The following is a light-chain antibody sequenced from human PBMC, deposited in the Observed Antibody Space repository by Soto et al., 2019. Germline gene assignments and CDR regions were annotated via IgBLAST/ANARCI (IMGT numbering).Light chain of an antibody. CDR1: SSDVGGYNY. J-gene: IGLJ1*01. CDR3: NSHTTRNTLHTV. CDR2: DVS. Sequence: QSVLTQPASVSGSPGQSITISFTGTSSDVGGYNYVSWYQHHPGKAPQLIIYDVSNRPSGGSIRFSGSKSDNTASLTISGLQPDDESDYYCNSHTTRNTLHTVFSTEP. V-gene: IGLV2-14*03.